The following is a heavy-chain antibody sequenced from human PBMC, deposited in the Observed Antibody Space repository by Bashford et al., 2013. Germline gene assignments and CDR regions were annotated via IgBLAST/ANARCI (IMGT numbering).Heavy chain of an antibody. Sequence: GGSLRLSCAASGFTFSSYGMHWVRQAPGKGLEWVAVISYDGSNKYYADSVKGRFTISRDNSKNTLYLQMNSLRAEDTAVYYCAKQRGYYDSSGYLPDYWGQGTLVTVSS. J-gene: IGHJ4*02. CDR3: AKQRGYYDSSGYLPDY. D-gene: IGHD3-22*01. V-gene: IGHV3-30*18. CDR1: GFTFSSYG. CDR2: ISYDGSNK.